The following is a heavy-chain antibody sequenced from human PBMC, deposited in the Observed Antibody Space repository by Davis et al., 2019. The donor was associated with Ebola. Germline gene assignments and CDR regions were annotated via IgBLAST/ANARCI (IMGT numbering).Heavy chain of an antibody. V-gene: IGHV1-69*05. J-gene: IGHJ6*04. CDR1: GGTFSSYA. CDR2: IIPIFGTA. CDR3: ARARPPDGVNSGSYYKFDYGTDV. D-gene: IGHD3-10*01. Sequence: AASVKVSCKASGGTFSSYAISWVRQAPGQGLEWMGGIIPIFGTANYAQKFQGRVTMTRNTSISTAYMELSSLRSDDTAVYYCARARPPDGVNSGSYYKFDYGTDVWGKGTTVTVSS.